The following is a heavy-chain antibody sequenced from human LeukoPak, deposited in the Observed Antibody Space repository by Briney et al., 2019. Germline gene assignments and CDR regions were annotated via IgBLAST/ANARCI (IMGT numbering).Heavy chain of an antibody. D-gene: IGHD3/OR15-3a*01. CDR3: AKVLQSMIFGVVIQYFDY. CDR1: GFTFSSYA. CDR2: VSGSAGNT. V-gene: IGHV3-23*01. J-gene: IGHJ4*02. Sequence: GGSLRLSCAASGFTFSSYAMSWVRQAPGKGMEWASGVSGSAGNTYDADSGKGRFTISRDNSKNTLYPQMNSLRAEDTAVYYCAKVLQSMIFGVVIQYFDYWGQGTLVTVSS.